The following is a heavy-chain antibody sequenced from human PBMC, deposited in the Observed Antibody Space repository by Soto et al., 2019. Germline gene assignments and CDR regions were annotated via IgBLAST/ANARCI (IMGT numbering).Heavy chain of an antibody. CDR1: GYTFTDYF. CDR3: ARVTLKAGKWFDP. CDR2: INPNSRGT. V-gene: IGHV1-2*02. J-gene: IGHJ5*02. Sequence: AAVKVSCKASGYTFTDYFIHWVRQAPGQGFEWMGWINPNSRGTNYAPKFQGRVTMARDTSNSTAYMELRGLRSDDTAVYYCARVTLKAGKWFDPWGQGTLVTVS.